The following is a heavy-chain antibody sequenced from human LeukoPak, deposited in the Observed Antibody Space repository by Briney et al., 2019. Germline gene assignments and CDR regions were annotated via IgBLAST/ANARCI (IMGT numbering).Heavy chain of an antibody. Sequence: SVKVSCKASGGTFSSYAISWLRQAPGQGLEWMGRIIPIFGTANYAQKFQGRVTITTDESTSTAYMELSSLRSEDTAVYYCASQHCGGDCYSEFDYWGQGTLVTVSS. CDR1: GGTFSSYA. V-gene: IGHV1-69*05. J-gene: IGHJ4*02. CDR2: IIPIFGTA. D-gene: IGHD2-21*02. CDR3: ASQHCGGDCYSEFDY.